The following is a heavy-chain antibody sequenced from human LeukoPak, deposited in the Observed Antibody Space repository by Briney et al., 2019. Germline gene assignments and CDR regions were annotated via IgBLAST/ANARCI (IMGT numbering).Heavy chain of an antibody. J-gene: IGHJ4*02. Sequence: GGSLRLSCAVSGFTFSTYAMYWVRQAPGKGLEWVAVISYDGDNKYYADSVKGRFTISRDNSKNTLFLQMNSLRDEDTAVYYCARDAIKDGYNYDYFDYWGQGTLVTVSS. CDR2: ISYDGDNK. CDR1: GFTFSTYA. V-gene: IGHV3-30-3*01. D-gene: IGHD5-12*01. CDR3: ARDAIKDGYNYDYFDY.